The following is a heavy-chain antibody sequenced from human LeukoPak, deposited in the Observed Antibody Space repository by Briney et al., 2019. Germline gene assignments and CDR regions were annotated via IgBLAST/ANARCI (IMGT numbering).Heavy chain of an antibody. Sequence: ASVKVSCKASGYTFTSYGISWVRLAPGRGLEWMGWISGYNGYTKYAQKFQGGVTMTTDTSTSAAYMELRSLRSDDTAVYYCARTVVRGIMIIEYYFDYWGQGTLVTVSS. J-gene: IGHJ4*02. V-gene: IGHV1-18*01. D-gene: IGHD3-10*01. CDR1: GYTFTSYG. CDR3: ARTVVRGIMIIEYYFDY. CDR2: ISGYNGYT.